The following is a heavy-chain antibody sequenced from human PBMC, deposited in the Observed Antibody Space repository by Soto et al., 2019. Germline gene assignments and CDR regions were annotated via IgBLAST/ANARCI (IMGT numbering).Heavy chain of an antibody. CDR2: ISAYNGNT. CDR3: ARDLQDMITFGGVIVMEGFYY. D-gene: IGHD3-16*02. J-gene: IGHJ4*02. Sequence: QVQLVQSGAEVKKPGASVKVSCKASGYTFTSYGISWVRQAPGQGLEWMGWISAYNGNTNYAQKLQGRGTMTTDTSTSTAYMELRSLRSDDTAVYYCARDLQDMITFGGVIVMEGFYYWGQGTLVTVSS. CDR1: GYTFTSYG. V-gene: IGHV1-18*01.